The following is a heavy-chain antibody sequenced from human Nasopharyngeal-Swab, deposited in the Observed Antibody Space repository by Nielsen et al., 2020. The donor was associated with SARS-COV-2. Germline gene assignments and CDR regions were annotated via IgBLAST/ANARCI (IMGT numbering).Heavy chain of an antibody. V-gene: IGHV3-9*01. Sequence: GGSLRLSCAASGFTFDDYGMHWVRQAPGKGLEWVSGISWNSDNIGYADSVKGRFTISRDNAKNSLYLQMNSLRAEDTALYYCAKDLDRAEYSSSSHFDYWGQGTLVTVSS. CDR2: ISWNSDNI. J-gene: IGHJ4*02. CDR1: GFTFDDYG. D-gene: IGHD6-6*01. CDR3: AKDLDRAEYSSSSHFDY.